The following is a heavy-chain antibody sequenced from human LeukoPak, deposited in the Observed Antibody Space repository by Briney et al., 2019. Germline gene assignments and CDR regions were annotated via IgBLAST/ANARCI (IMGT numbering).Heavy chain of an antibody. CDR1: GGSFSGYY. CDR3: ARAPPVVVPAASFYYYYMDV. D-gene: IGHD2-2*01. V-gene: IGHV4-34*01. Sequence: PSETLSLTCAVYGGSFSGYYWSWIRQPPGKGLEWIGEINHSGSTNYNPSLKSRVTISVDTSKNQFSLKLSSVTAADTAVYYCARAPPVVVPAASFYYYYMDVWGKGTTVTVPS. CDR2: INHSGST. J-gene: IGHJ6*03.